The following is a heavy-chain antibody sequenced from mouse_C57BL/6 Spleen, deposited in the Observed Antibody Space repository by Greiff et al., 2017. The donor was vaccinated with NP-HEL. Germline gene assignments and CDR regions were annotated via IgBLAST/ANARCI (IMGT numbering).Heavy chain of an antibody. CDR3: ARGSGSSFFAY. Sequence: VQLKESGGGLVKPGGSLKLSCAASGFTFSDYGMHWVRQAPEKGLEWVAYISSGSSTIYYADTVKGRLTISRDNAKNTLFLQMTSLRSEDTAMYYCARGSGSSFFAYWGQGTLVTVSA. V-gene: IGHV5-17*01. CDR2: ISSGSSTI. D-gene: IGHD1-1*01. CDR1: GFTFSDYG. J-gene: IGHJ3*01.